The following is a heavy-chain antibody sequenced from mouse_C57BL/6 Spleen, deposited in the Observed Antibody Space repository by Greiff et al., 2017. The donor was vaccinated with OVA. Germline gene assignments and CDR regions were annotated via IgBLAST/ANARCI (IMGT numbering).Heavy chain of an antibody. CDR1: GYTFTSYW. CDR2: IHPSNGGT. Sequence: QVQLQQPGTELVKPGASVKLSCKASGYTFTSYWMHWVKQRPGQGLEWIGNIHPSNGGTNYTEKFKSKATLTVDKSTSTAYMQLSSLTSEDSAVYKCASDRDYDGYYGGFAYWGQGTLVTVSA. J-gene: IGHJ3*01. V-gene: IGHV1-53*01. D-gene: IGHD2-3*01. CDR3: ASDRDYDGYYGGFAY.